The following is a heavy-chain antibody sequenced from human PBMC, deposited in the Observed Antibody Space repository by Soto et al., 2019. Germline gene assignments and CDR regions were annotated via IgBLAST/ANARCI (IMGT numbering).Heavy chain of an antibody. CDR1: GFTFSSYA. CDR3: ARDLGIVGAIKKTLTQYYYYGMDV. D-gene: IGHD1-26*01. CDR2: ISGSGGST. J-gene: IGHJ6*02. Sequence: PGGSLRLSCAASGFTFSSYAMSWVRQAPGKGLEWVSAISGSGGSTYYADSVKGRFTISRDNSKNTLYLQMNSLRAEDTAVYYCARDLGIVGAIKKTLTQYYYYGMDVWGQGTTVTVSS. V-gene: IGHV3-23*01.